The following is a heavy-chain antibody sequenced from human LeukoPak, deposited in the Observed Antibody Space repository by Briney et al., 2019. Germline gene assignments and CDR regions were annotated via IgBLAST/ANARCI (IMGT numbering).Heavy chain of an antibody. CDR1: GYTFTSYG. D-gene: IGHD5-18*01. V-gene: IGHV1-69*13. CDR3: ASQPGYSYGLRWFDP. CDR2: IIPISGTA. Sequence: SVKVSCKASGYTFTSYGISWVRQAPGQGLEWMGGIIPISGTANYAQKFQGRVTITADESTSTAYMELSSLRSEDTAVYYCASQPGYSYGLRWFDPWGQGTLVTVSS. J-gene: IGHJ5*02.